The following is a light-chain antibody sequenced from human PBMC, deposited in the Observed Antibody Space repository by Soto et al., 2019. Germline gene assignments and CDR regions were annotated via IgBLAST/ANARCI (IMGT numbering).Light chain of an antibody. V-gene: IGLV2-11*01. CDR3: CSYAGNYIYV. J-gene: IGLJ1*01. CDR1: SSDVGGYNF. CDR2: DVS. Sequence: QSVLTQPRSVSGSPGQPVTISCTGPSSDVGGYNFVSWYQQHPDKAPQVMIYDVSKRPSGVPDRFSGSKSGNTASLTISGLQAEDEADYYCCSYAGNYIYVFGTGTKVTVL.